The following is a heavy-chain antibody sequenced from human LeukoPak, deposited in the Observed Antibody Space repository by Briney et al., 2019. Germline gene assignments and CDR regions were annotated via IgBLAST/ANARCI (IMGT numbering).Heavy chain of an antibody. V-gene: IGHV1-18*01. CDR3: ASWRPTHYDILTGPRLGFDY. CDR1: GYTFTNYG. CDR2: ISAYNGHT. J-gene: IGHJ4*02. D-gene: IGHD3-9*01. Sequence: EASVKVSCKASGYTFTNYGISWVRQAPGQGLEWMGWISAYNGHTNYAQKLQGRVTMTTDTSTSTAYMELRSLRSDDTAVYYCASWRPTHYDILTGPRLGFDYWGQGTLVTVSS.